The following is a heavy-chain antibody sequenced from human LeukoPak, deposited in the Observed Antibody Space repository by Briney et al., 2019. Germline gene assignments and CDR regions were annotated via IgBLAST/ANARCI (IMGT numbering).Heavy chain of an antibody. CDR2: INPNSGGT. D-gene: IGHD3-10*01. V-gene: IGHV1-2*02. J-gene: IGHJ6*03. Sequence: ASVKVSCKASGYTFTSYGISWVRQAPGQGLEWMGWINPNSGGTNYAQKFQGRVTMTRDTSISTAYMDLYRLRSDDTAVYYCARGQRDYRSGSYYSYYYYYMDVWGKGTTVTVSS. CDR3: ARGQRDYRSGSYYSYYYYYMDV. CDR1: GYTFTSYG.